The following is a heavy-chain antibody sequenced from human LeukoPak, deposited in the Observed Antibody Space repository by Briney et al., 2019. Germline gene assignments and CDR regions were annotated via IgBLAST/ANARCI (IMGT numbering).Heavy chain of an antibody. J-gene: IGHJ4*01. CDR1: GYSFISYW. CDR2: IYPGDSDT. Sequence: GESLKISCKGSGYSFISYWIGWVRQLPGKGLEWMGIIYPGDSDTRYSPSFQGQVTISADKSISTAYLQWSSLKASDTAMYYCARHGLGSGSHVRNWGHRTLVTVSP. D-gene: IGHD3-10*01. V-gene: IGHV5-51*01. CDR3: ARHGLGSGSHVRN.